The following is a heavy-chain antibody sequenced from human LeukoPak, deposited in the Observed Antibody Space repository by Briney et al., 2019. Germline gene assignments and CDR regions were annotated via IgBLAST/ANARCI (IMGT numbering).Heavy chain of an antibody. Sequence: GGSLRLSCAASSFAFSTYAMTWVRQAPGKGLEWVSSISSSSSYIYYADSVKGRFTISRDNAKNSLYLQMNSLRAEDTAVYYCARDPSLDYWGQGTLVTVSS. V-gene: IGHV3-21*01. J-gene: IGHJ4*02. CDR2: ISSSSSYI. CDR1: SFAFSTYA. CDR3: ARDPSLDY.